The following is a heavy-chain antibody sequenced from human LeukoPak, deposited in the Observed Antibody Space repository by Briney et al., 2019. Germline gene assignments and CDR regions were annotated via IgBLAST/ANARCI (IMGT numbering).Heavy chain of an antibody. V-gene: IGHV4-4*07. CDR2: IYTSGST. CDR3: ARVSGGSFDY. D-gene: IGHD1-26*01. Sequence: PSETLSLTCTVSGGSISGYFWSWIRQPAGKQLEWIGRIYTSGSTIYNPSLKSRVTMSVDTSKNQFSLKLTSVTAADTAVYFCARVSGGSFDYWGQGTLVTVSS. J-gene: IGHJ4*02. CDR1: GGSISGYF.